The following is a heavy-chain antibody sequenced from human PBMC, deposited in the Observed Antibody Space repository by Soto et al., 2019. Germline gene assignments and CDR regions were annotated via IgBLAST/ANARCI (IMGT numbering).Heavy chain of an antibody. D-gene: IGHD2-15*01. CDR1: GFTFSNFA. J-gene: IGHJ6*02. Sequence: GGSLRLSCAASGFTFSNFAMSWVRQAPGKGLEWVSSISASGDSTYYADSVKGRFTISRDNSKNSLYLHMNSLRAEDTAIYYCATLKAGYCSGGSCDPDYYGMDIWGQGTKVPVYS. CDR2: ISASGDST. CDR3: ATLKAGYCSGGSCDPDYYGMDI. V-gene: IGHV3-23*01.